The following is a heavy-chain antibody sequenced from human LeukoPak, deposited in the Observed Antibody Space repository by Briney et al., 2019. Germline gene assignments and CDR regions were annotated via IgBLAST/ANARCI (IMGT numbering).Heavy chain of an antibody. J-gene: IGHJ4*02. CDR1: GGSISSYS. CDR3: ARGGPYSGSYFDY. Sequence: SETLSLTCTVSGGSISSYSWSWMRQPAGKGLEWIGYIYYSGSTYYNPSLKSRVTISVDTSKNQFSLKLSSVTAADTAVYYCARGGPYSGSYFDYWGQGTLVTVPS. V-gene: IGHV4-59*06. D-gene: IGHD1-26*01. CDR2: IYYSGST.